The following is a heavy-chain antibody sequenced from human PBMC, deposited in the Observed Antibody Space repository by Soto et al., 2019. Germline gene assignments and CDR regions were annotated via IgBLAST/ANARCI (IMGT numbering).Heavy chain of an antibody. CDR1: GFTFSSYA. CDR2: ISSNGGST. D-gene: IGHD1-1*01. V-gene: IGHV3-64D*08. CDR3: VKEVHLTLTTRRLFDY. J-gene: IGHJ4*02. Sequence: HPGGSLRLSCSASGFTFSSYAMHWVRQAPGKGLEYVSAISSNGGSTYYADSVKGRFTISRDNSKNTLYLQMSSLRAEDTAVYYCVKEVHLTLTTRRLFDYWGQGTLVTVSS.